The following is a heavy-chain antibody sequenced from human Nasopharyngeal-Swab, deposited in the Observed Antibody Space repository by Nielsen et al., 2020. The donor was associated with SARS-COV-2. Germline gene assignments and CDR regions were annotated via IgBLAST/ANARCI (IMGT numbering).Heavy chain of an antibody. J-gene: IGHJ3*02. D-gene: IGHD1-1*01. CDR3: ASYHNDWNDVAFDI. Sequence: GSLRLSCAASGFTFSSYEMNWVRQAPGKGLEWVSYISSSCSTIYYADSVKGRFTISRDNAKNSLYLQMNSLRAEDTAVYYCASYHNDWNDVAFDIWGQGTMVTVSS. CDR2: ISSSCSTI. CDR1: GFTFSSYE. V-gene: IGHV3-48*03.